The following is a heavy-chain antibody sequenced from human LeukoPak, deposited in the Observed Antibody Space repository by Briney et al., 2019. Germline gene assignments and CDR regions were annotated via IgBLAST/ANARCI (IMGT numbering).Heavy chain of an antibody. CDR2: IYHSGSI. V-gene: IGHV4-38-2*02. J-gene: IGHJ4*02. D-gene: IGHD6-13*01. CDR1: GYSISNGYF. CDR3: ARVGSSCDD. Sequence: SETLSLNCTVSGYSISNGYFWGWIRQPPGKGLECIGTIYHSGSIYYNPSLKGRVTISVDTSKNQFSLKLSSVTAADTAVYYCARVGSSCDDWGQGTLVTVSS.